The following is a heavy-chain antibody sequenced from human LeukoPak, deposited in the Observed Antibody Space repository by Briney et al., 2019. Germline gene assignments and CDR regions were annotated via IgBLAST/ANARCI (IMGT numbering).Heavy chain of an antibody. V-gene: IGHV3-23*01. Sequence: GGSLRLSCAASGFIFSSYAMSWVRQAPGKGREWVSAISGSGGSTYYADSVKGRFIISRDNSKNTLYLQMNSLRAEDTAVYYCAKRDLYCSSTSCPYYWGQGTLVTVSS. CDR1: GFIFSSYA. J-gene: IGHJ4*02. D-gene: IGHD2-2*01. CDR3: AKRDLYCSSTSCPYY. CDR2: ISGSGGST.